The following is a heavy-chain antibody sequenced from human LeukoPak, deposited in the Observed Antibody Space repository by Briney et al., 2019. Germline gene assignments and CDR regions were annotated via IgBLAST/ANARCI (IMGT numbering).Heavy chain of an antibody. CDR2: IYHSGST. CDR3: ARGQVVPAAKDAFDI. Sequence: SETLSLTCAVSGGSISSGGYSWSWIRQPPGKGLEWIGYIYHSGSTYYNPSLKSRVTISVDRSKNQFSLKLSSVTAADTAVYYCARGQVVPAAKDAFDIWGQGTMVTVSS. CDR1: GGSISSGGYS. J-gene: IGHJ3*02. D-gene: IGHD2-2*01. V-gene: IGHV4-30-2*01.